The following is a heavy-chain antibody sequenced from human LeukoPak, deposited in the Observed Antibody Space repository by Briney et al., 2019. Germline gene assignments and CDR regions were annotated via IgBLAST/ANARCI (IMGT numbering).Heavy chain of an antibody. V-gene: IGHV3-33*01. CDR1: VYTFSSYC. J-gene: IGHJ4*02. CDR3: ARAAYDSSSYLTL. D-gene: IGHD3-22*01. Sequence: TGGSLRLSWAASVYTFSSYCMHWIREAPCKGLEWVGVIWYDGTNKYYADSVKGRFTISRDNSKNTLYLQMNSLRAEDTSMYYCARAAYDSSSYLTLWGRGTLVTVSS. CDR2: IWYDGTNK.